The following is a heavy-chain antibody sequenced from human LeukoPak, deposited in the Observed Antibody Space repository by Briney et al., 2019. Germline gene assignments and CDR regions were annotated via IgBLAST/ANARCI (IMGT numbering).Heavy chain of an antibody. CDR1: GLTFSDYR. CDR2: TAGADDVI. D-gene: IGHD3-3*01. CDR3: ARARGWSNYLDY. V-gene: IGHV3-23*01. Sequence: GGSLRLSCAVSGLTFSDYRMIWVRQAPEKRLEWVAVTAGADDVIQYADSVKGRFTISTDNSKNTVYLQMNSLRAEDTAVYYCARARGWSNYLDYWGQGTLVTVSS. J-gene: IGHJ4*02.